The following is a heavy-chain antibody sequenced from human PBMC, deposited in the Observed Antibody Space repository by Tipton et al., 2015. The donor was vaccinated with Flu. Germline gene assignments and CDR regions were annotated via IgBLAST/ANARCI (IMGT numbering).Heavy chain of an antibody. D-gene: IGHD3-3*01. CDR1: GGSIRSYY. CDR3: ARGLTYFDFWNGYYFDS. V-gene: IGHV4-4*07. CDR2: IYTSGTT. Sequence: TLSLTCTVSGGSIRSYYWSWIRQPAGKGLEWIGRIYTSGTTNYNPSLKSRVTMSIDTSKDRFSLKLSSVTAADTAVYYCARGLTYFDFWNGYYFDSWGQGVLVTVSS. J-gene: IGHJ4*02.